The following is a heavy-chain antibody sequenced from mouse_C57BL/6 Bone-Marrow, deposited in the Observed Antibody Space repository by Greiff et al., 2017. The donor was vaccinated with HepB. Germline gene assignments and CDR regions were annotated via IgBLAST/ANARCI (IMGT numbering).Heavy chain of an antibody. J-gene: IGHJ4*01. CDR3: GFITTVVATVRDAMDY. D-gene: IGHD1-1*01. V-gene: IGHV1-9*01. CDR2: ILPGSGST. CDR1: GYTFTGYW. Sequence: QVQLQQSGAELMKPGASVKLSCKATGYTFTGYWIEWVKQRPGHGLEWIGEILPGSGSTNYNEKFKGKATFTADTSSNTAYMQLSSLTTEDSAIYYCGFITTVVATVRDAMDYWGQGTSVTVSS.